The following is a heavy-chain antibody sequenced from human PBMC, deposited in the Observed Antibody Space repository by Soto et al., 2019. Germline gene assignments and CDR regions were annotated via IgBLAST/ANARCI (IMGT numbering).Heavy chain of an antibody. D-gene: IGHD2-21*02. J-gene: IGHJ1*01. CDR3: ARQRTTVVTQAYTHL. Sequence: SETLSLTCIVSGESISSSSYYWGWIRQPPGKGLEWIGSIYYSGRTYYNPSFKSRVTISIDTSKNQFSLKLSSVTATDTAVYYCARQRTTVVTQAYTHLRGQGALVTLS. CDR1: GESISSSSYY. V-gene: IGHV4-39*01. CDR2: IYYSGRT.